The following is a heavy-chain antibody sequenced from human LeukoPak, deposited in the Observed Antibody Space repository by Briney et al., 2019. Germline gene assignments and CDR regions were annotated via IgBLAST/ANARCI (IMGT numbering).Heavy chain of an antibody. V-gene: IGHV1-2*02. CDR2: INPNSGGT. J-gene: IGHJ5*02. Sequence: ASVKVSCKASGYTFTGYYLHWVRQAPGQGLEWMGWINPNSGGTIYAQKFQGRVTMARDTPISSAYMELTGLRSDDTAVYFCARAPASTVGSTTGCFDPWGQGTLVTVSS. CDR1: GYTFTGYY. CDR3: ARAPASTVGSTTGCFDP. D-gene: IGHD1-26*01.